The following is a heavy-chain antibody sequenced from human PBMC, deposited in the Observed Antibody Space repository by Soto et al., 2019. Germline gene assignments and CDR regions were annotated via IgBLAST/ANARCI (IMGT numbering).Heavy chain of an antibody. Sequence: GASVKVSCKASGYTFTGYYMHWVRQAPGQGLEWMGWINPNSGGTNYAQKFQGWVTMTRDTSISTAYMELSRLRSDDTAVYYCAIIAVAGTNYGMDVWGQGTTVTVSS. CDR2: INPNSGGT. CDR3: AIIAVAGTNYGMDV. D-gene: IGHD6-19*01. CDR1: GYTFTGYY. V-gene: IGHV1-2*04. J-gene: IGHJ6*02.